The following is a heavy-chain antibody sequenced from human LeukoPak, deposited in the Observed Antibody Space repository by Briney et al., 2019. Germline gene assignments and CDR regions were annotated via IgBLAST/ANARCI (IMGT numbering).Heavy chain of an antibody. V-gene: IGHV3-30-3*01. D-gene: IGHD3-22*01. CDR1: GFTFGSYA. CDR2: ISYDGSNK. Sequence: GGSLRLSCAASGFTFGSYAMYWVRQAPGKGLEWVAVISYDGSNKYYADSVKGRFTISRDNSKNALYLQMNSLRAEDTAVCYCATHYYDSSGYYSPDYWGQGTLVTVSS. J-gene: IGHJ4*02. CDR3: ATHYYDSSGYYSPDY.